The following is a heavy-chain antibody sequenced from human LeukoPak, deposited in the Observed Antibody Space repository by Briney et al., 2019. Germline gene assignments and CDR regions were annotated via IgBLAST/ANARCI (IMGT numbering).Heavy chain of an antibody. CDR1: GFSLNNYW. J-gene: IGHJ4*02. CDR3: ARGQAIDY. CDR2: IWYDGSNK. Sequence: GGSLRLSCSVSGFSLNNYWMSWVRQAPGKGLEWVAVIWYDGSNKYYADSVKGRFTISRDNSKNTLYLQMNSLRAEDTAVYYCARGQAIDYWGQGTLVTVSS. V-gene: IGHV3-33*08.